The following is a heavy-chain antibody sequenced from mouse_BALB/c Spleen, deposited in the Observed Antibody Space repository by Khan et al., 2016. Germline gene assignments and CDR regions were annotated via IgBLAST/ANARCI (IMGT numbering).Heavy chain of an antibody. CDR3: AGELVWFAY. Sequence: EVQLVESGPGLVKPSQSLSLTCTVTGYSITSDYAWNWIRQFPGNKLEWMGYISYSGSTSYNPSLKSRISITRDTTKNQIFLRLNSVTTEDTVRYYCAGELVWFAYWGQGTLVTVSA. V-gene: IGHV3-2*02. CDR1: GYSITSDYA. CDR2: ISYSGST. J-gene: IGHJ3*01. D-gene: IGHD4-1*01.